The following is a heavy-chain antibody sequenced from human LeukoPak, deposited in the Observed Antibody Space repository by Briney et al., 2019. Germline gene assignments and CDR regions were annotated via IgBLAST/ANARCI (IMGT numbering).Heavy chain of an antibody. CDR2: IYDSGST. CDR1: GGSIRSSYYY. J-gene: IGHJ4*02. CDR3: ARDRVRGSSNPYFDY. D-gene: IGHD1-26*01. V-gene: IGHV4-39*02. Sequence: SETLSLTCTVSGGSIRSSYYYWGWIRQPPGKGLEWIGSIYDSGSTYYNPSLKSRVTISVDTSKNQFSLKLNSVTAADTAVYYCARDRVRGSSNPYFDYWGRGTLVTVSS.